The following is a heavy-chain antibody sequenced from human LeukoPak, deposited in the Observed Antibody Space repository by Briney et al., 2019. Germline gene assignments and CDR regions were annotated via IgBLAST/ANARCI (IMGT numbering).Heavy chain of an antibody. CDR1: GGSISSYY. V-gene: IGHV4-59*08. CDR2: IYYSGNT. D-gene: IGHD4-17*01. Sequence: ASETLSLTCTVSGGSISSYYWSWIRQPPGKGLEWIGYIYYSGNTNYNPSLKSRVTISVDTSKNQFSLKLSSVTAADTAVYYCARHTSSYGGFDYWGQGTLVTVSS. J-gene: IGHJ4*02. CDR3: ARHTSSYGGFDY.